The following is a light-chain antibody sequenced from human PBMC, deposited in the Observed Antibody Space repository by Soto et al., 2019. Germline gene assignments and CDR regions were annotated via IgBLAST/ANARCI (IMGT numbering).Light chain of an antibody. CDR2: RAS. J-gene: IGKJ1*01. V-gene: IGKV1-5*03. Sequence: DIQMTQSPSTQSAAIGDTLNITYRASQSISTWLAWYQQKPGKAPKVLIYRASSVEIGVPSRFSGSGSGTDFTLTISSLQPVDFATYYCQHYHTYPWTFGQGTQVDI. CDR3: QHYHTYPWT. CDR1: QSISTW.